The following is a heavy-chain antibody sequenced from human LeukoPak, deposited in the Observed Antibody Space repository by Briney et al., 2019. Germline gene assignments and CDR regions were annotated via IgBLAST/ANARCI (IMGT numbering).Heavy chain of an antibody. V-gene: IGHV3-21*04. D-gene: IGHD5-24*01. CDR3: ARVDGYNLDGASDI. J-gene: IGHJ3*02. CDR2: ISSSSSYI. Sequence: PGGSLRLSCAASGFTFSSYSMNWVRQAPGKGLEWVSSISSSSSYIYYADSVKGRFTISRDNAKNSLYLQMSGLRAEDTAVYYCARVDGYNLDGASDIWGQGTLVTVSS. CDR1: GFTFSSYS.